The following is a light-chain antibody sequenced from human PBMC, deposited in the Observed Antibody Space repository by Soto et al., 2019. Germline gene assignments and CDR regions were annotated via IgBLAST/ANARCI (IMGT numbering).Light chain of an antibody. CDR2: GAS. J-gene: IGKJ1*01. CDR3: QQRSDWPRWT. Sequence: EIVLTQSPGTLSLSPGERSTLSCISIQSVSSSYLAWYQQKPGQAPRLLIYGASTRATGIPARFSGSGSETEFTLTISSLQSEDFAVYYCQQRSDWPRWTFGQGTKVDI. CDR1: QSVSSSY. V-gene: IGKV3D-20*02.